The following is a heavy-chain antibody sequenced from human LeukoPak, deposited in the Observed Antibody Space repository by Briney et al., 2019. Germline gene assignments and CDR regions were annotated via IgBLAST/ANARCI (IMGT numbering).Heavy chain of an antibody. V-gene: IGHV3-9*01. CDR1: GFTFDDYA. CDR3: AKATDYDILTGYILDY. CDR2: ISWNSGSI. Sequence: QTGGSLRLSCAASGFTFDDYAMHWVRQAPGKGLEWVSGISWNSGSIGYADSVKGRFTISRDNAKNSLYLQMNSLRAEDTALYYCAKATDYDILTGYILDYWGQGTLVTVS. D-gene: IGHD3-9*01. J-gene: IGHJ4*02.